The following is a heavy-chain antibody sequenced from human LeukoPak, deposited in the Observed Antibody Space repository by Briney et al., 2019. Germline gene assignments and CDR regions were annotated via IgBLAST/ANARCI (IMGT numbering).Heavy chain of an antibody. Sequence: PGGSLRLSCAASGFTFSTYAMSWVRQAPGKGLEWVSGISGSGDSTYYADSVKGRFTISRDNSKNTLYLQMNSLRAEDTAVYYCAKDRDSSTWYFDYWGQGTLVTVSS. V-gene: IGHV3-23*01. CDR3: AKDRDSSTWYFDY. CDR2: ISGSGDST. CDR1: GFTFSTYA. J-gene: IGHJ4*02. D-gene: IGHD6-13*01.